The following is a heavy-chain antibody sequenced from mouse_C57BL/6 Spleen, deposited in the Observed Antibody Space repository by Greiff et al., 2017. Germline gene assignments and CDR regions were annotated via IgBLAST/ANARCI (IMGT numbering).Heavy chain of an antibody. CDR2: IDPETGGT. Sequence: QVQLQQSGAELVRPGASVTLSCKASGYTFTDYEMHWVKQTPVHGLEWIGAIDPETGGTAYNQKFKGKAILTAAKSSSTAYMELRSLTSEDSAVYYWSRRGDGYYHYFDYWGQGTTLTVSS. J-gene: IGHJ2*01. V-gene: IGHV1-15*01. D-gene: IGHD2-3*01. CDR3: SRRGDGYYHYFDY. CDR1: GYTFTDYE.